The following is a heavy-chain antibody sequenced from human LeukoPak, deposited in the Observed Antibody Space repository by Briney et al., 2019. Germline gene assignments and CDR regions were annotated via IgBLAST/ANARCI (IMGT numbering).Heavy chain of an antibody. CDR2: INSNTGDT. CDR1: GYTFTAYY. J-gene: IGHJ4*02. CDR3: ARYSLRSNWHFDY. V-gene: IGHV1-2*02. Sequence: GASVKVSCKASGYTFTAYYVHWVRQAPGQGPEWMGWINSNTGDTGYAQKFQGRVTMTRDTSISTLYMDLSSLRSDDTAVYYYARYSLRSNWHFDYWGQGTLVTVSS. D-gene: IGHD1-1*01.